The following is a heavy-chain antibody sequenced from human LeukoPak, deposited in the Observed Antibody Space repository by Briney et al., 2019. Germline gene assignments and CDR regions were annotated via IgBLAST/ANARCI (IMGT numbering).Heavy chain of an antibody. CDR1: GYTFTIYS. Sequence: ASVKVSCKTSGYTFTIYSMHWVRQAPGQGLEWMGIIKPSGGKTNYAQRFQGRVTLTTDTSTRTVYMELSSLRSEDTALYYCARVRGVEFDYWGQGTLVTVSS. D-gene: IGHD3-10*01. CDR3: ARVRGVEFDY. J-gene: IGHJ4*02. V-gene: IGHV1-46*01. CDR2: IKPSGGKT.